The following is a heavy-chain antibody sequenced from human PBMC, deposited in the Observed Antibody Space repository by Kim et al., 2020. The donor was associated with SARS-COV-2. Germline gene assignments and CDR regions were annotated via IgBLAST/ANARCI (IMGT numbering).Heavy chain of an antibody. CDR2: IIPILGIA. Sequence: SVKVSCKASGGTFSSYAISWVRQAPGQGLEWMGRIIPILGIANYAQKFQGRVTITADKSTSTAYMELSSLRSEDTAVYYCARDQADLTPPDYWGQGTLVTVSS. CDR1: GGTFSSYA. D-gene: IGHD2-15*01. CDR3: ARDQADLTPPDY. V-gene: IGHV1-69*04. J-gene: IGHJ4*02.